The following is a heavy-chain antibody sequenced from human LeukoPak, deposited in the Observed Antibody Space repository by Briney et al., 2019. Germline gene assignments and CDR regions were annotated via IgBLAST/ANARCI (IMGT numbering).Heavy chain of an antibody. CDR3: ARVIGWELPPNWFDP. D-gene: IGHD1-26*01. J-gene: IGHJ5*02. Sequence: SETLSLTCTVSGGSISSGDYYWSWICQPPGKGLEWIGYIYYSGSTNYNPSLKSRVTISVDTSKNQFSLKLSSVTAADTAVYYCARVIGWELPPNWFDPWGQGTLVTVSS. CDR2: IYYSGST. CDR1: GGSISSGDYY. V-gene: IGHV4-61*08.